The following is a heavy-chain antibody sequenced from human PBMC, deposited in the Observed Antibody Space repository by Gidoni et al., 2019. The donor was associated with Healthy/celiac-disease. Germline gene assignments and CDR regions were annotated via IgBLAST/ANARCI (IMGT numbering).Heavy chain of an antibody. D-gene: IGHD3-22*01. CDR3: ARDSSSSGYLDAFDI. CDR2: IWYDGSNK. CDR1: GFTFSTYG. V-gene: IGHV3-33*01. Sequence: QVQLVESGGGVVQPGWSLRLSCAASGFTFSTYGMHWVRQAPGKGLEWVAVIWYDGSNKYYADSVKGRFTISRDNSKNTLYLQMNSLRAEDTAVYYCARDSSSSGYLDAFDIWGQGTMVTVSS. J-gene: IGHJ3*02.